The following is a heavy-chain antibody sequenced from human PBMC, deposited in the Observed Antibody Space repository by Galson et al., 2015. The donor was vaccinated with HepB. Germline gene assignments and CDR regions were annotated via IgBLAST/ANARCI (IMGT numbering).Heavy chain of an antibody. J-gene: IGHJ4*02. CDR3: ARDGLTYGSGWYFLDN. Sequence: SVKVSCKASGYTFTRYGIAWVRQAPGQGLEWLGWISTYIGRTEYSPRFQGRVTLTTDGSTTTAYLELTNLTSDDTAMYYCARDGLTYGSGWYFLDNWGQGTLVIVSS. V-gene: IGHV1-18*04. CDR1: GYTFTRYG. CDR2: ISTYIGRT. D-gene: IGHD3-10*01.